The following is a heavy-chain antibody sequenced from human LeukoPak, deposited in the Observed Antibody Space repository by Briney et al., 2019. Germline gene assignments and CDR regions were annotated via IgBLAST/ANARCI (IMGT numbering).Heavy chain of an antibody. D-gene: IGHD2-15*01. Sequence: ASVKVSCKASGYTFTNYAIHWMRQAPGQRLEWMGWINPGNGNTKYSQEFQDRVNITRDTSASTVYMDLSSLTSEDTAIYYCARVPEIGYCSGGSCYRFDIWGQGTLVTVSS. CDR1: GYTFTNYA. V-gene: IGHV1-3*03. J-gene: IGHJ3*02. CDR2: INPGNGNT. CDR3: ARVPEIGYCSGGSCYRFDI.